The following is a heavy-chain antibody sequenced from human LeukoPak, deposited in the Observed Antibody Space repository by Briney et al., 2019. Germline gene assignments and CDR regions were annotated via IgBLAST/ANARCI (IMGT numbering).Heavy chain of an antibody. CDR1: GFTFSNAW. D-gene: IGHD2-8*01. CDR2: IKSKTDGGTT. V-gene: IGHV3-15*01. J-gene: IGHJ4*02. Sequence: GGSLRLSCAASGFTFSNAWMSWVRQAPGKGLEWVGRIKSKTDGGTTDYAAPVKGRFTISRDDSKNTLYLQMNSPKTEDTAVYYCTTAVACTNGVCDYWGQGTLVTVSS. CDR3: TTAVACTNGVCDY.